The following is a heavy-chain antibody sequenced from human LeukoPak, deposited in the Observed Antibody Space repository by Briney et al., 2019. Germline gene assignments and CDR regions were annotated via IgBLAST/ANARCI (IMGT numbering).Heavy chain of an antibody. CDR2: IYCSGST. CDR1: GGSISSSSYY. V-gene: IGHV4-39*01. CDR3: ARPGWFDP. D-gene: IGHD3-10*01. J-gene: IGHJ5*02. Sequence: PSETLSLTCTVSGGSISSSSYYWGWIRQPPGKGLEWIGSIYCSGSTYYNPSLKSRVTISVDTSKNQFSLKLSSVTAADTAVYYCARPGWFDPWGQGTLVTVSS.